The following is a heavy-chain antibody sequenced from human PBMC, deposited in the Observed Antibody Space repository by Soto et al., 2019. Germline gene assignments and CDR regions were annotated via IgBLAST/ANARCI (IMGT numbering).Heavy chain of an antibody. Sequence: PEDSLKISCKGYGYSFTTYLIVWVRQMAGKGLEWMGIIYPGDSDTRYSPSLQGQVTISVDKSISTTYLQWGSLKASDTAIYYCARQGASGGIDYWGQGTLVTVSS. D-gene: IGHD3-16*01. CDR2: IYPGDSDT. CDR1: GYSFTTYL. J-gene: IGHJ4*02. V-gene: IGHV5-51*01. CDR3: ARQGASGGIDY.